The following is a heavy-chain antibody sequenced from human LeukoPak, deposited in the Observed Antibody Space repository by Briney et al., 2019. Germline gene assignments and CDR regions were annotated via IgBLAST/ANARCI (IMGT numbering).Heavy chain of an antibody. CDR2: ISYDGSNK. CDR3: ARDYSGIDY. V-gene: IGHV3-30*04. CDR1: GFTFSSYA. Sequence: AGGSLRLSCAASGFTFSSYAMHWVRQAPGKGLEWVAVISYDGSNKYYADSVKGRFTISRDNSKNTPYLQTNSLRAEDTAVYYCARDYSGIDYWGQGTLVTVSS. J-gene: IGHJ4*02. D-gene: IGHD1-26*01.